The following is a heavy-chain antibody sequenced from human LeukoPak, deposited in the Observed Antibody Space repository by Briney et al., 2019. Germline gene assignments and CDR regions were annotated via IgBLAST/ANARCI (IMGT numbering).Heavy chain of an antibody. CDR3: AKDGGAYSSSAGWFDP. V-gene: IGHV3-9*03. CDR2: ISWNSGNI. D-gene: IGHD6-6*01. J-gene: IGHJ5*02. CDR1: GFTFGEYA. Sequence: GRSLRLSCAASGFTFGEYAMHWVRQAPGKGLEWVSGISWNSGNIGYADSVKGRFTISRDNAKNSLYLQMNSLRAEDMASYYCAKDGGAYSSSAGWFDPWGQGTLVTVSS.